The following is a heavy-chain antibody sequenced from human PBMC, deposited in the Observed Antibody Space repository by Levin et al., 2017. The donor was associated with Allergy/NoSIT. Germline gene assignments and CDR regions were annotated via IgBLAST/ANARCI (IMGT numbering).Heavy chain of an antibody. V-gene: IGHV3-23*01. J-gene: IGHJ4*02. CDR1: GFTFGTYA. Sequence: GGSLRLSCAASGFTFGTYAMAWVRQAPGKGLEWVAAISGSSYSIYYADSVKGRFTISRDNSKNTLYLHLKSLSVEDTAVFYCAKAPPPTCSGGSCSTDGSFDSWGQGTLVTVSS. D-gene: IGHD2-15*01. CDR3: AKAPPPTCSGGSCSTDGSFDS. CDR2: ISGSSYSI.